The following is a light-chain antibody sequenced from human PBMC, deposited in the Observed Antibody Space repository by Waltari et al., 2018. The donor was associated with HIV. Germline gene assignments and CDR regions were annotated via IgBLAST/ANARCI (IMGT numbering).Light chain of an antibody. Sequence: HSALTQPASVSGSPGQSITLSCTGTSSDVGGYNYVSWYQQHPGKAPKLMIYDVSNRPSGVSNRFSGSKSGNTASLTISGLQAEDEADYYCSSYTSSSTLVFGGGTKLTVL. J-gene: IGLJ2*01. V-gene: IGLV2-14*01. CDR2: DVS. CDR3: SSYTSSSTLV. CDR1: SSDVGGYNY.